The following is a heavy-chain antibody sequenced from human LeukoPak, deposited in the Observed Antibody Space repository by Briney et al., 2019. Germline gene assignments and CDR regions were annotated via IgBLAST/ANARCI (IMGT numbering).Heavy chain of an antibody. CDR2: IKRDGSEK. V-gene: IGHV3-7*03. CDR3: AKGSDLGSNYLFEN. D-gene: IGHD4-11*01. J-gene: IGHJ4*02. CDR1: GFTFNSYW. Sequence: GGSLRLSCAASGFTFNSYWMNWVRQAPGKGLEWVANIKRDGSEKYYVDSVKGRFTISRDNAKNSLDLHMNSLRAEDTAIYYCAKGSDLGSNYLFENWGQGTLVTVSS.